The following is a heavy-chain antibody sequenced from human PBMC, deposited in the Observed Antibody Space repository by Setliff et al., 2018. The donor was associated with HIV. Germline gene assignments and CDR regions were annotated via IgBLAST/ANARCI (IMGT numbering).Heavy chain of an antibody. CDR1: GGSISSRY. Sequence: PSETLSLTCTVSGGSISSRYWNWIRQPPGKGLEWIGSIYYSGSTYYNPSLKSRVTISVDTSKNQFSLKLSSVTAADTAVYYCATYADRESNRFDPWGQGILVTVSS. V-gene: IGHV4-59*05. CDR3: ATYADRESNRFDP. CDR2: IYYSGST. D-gene: IGHD3-10*01. J-gene: IGHJ5*02.